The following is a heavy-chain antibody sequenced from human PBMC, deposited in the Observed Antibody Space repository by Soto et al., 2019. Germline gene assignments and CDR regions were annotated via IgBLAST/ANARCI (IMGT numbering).Heavy chain of an antibody. V-gene: IGHV3-74*01. Sequence: GGSLRLSCAASGFTFSSYWMRWVRQAPGEGLVWVSRINSDGSSRSYADSVKGRFTISRDNAKNTLYLQMNSLRAEDTTVYYCARGGVDGYKETRYYYYGMDVWGQGTTVTVSS. J-gene: IGHJ6*02. D-gene: IGHD5-12*01. CDR1: GFTFSSYW. CDR2: INSDGSSR. CDR3: ARGGVDGYKETRYYYYGMDV.